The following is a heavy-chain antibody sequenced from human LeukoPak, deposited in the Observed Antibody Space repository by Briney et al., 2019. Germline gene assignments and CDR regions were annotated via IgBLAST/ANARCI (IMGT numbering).Heavy chain of an antibody. J-gene: IGHJ4*02. Sequence: PSETLSLTCTVSGGSISSGGYYWSWIRQPPGKGLEWIGYIYHSGSTYYNPSLKSRVTISVDRSKNQFSLKLSSVTAADTAVYYCARGYDFWSGYCFDYWGQGTLVTVSS. D-gene: IGHD3-3*01. V-gene: IGHV4-30-2*01. CDR1: GGSISSGGYY. CDR2: IYHSGST. CDR3: ARGYDFWSGYCFDY.